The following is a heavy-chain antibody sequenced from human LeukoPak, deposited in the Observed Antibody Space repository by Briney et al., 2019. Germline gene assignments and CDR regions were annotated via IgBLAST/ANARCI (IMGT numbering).Heavy chain of an antibody. D-gene: IGHD3-22*01. CDR1: GFTFSSYE. V-gene: IGHV3-48*03. CDR2: MSSSASAI. Sequence: GGSLRLSCAASGFTFSSYEMFWVRQAPGKGLEWVSHMSSSASAIHYADSVKGRFTISRDNARESLYLQRNSLRAEDTAIYYCAREGHDSSGYYLPLDYWGQGTLVTVSS. J-gene: IGHJ4*02. CDR3: AREGHDSSGYYLPLDY.